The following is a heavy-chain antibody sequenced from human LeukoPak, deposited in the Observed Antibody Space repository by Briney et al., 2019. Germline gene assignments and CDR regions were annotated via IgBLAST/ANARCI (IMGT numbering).Heavy chain of an antibody. CDR3: ATSLLPPYTGSCYSCNAFDI. J-gene: IGHJ3*02. CDR2: IYPGDSDT. D-gene: IGHD2-15*01. CDR1: GYSFTSYW. V-gene: IGHV5-51*01. Sequence: GESLKISCKGSGYSFTSYWIGWVRQMPGKGLEWMGIIYPGDSDTRYSPPFQGQVTISADKSISTAYLQWSSLKASDTAMYYCATSLLPPYTGSCYSCNAFDIWGQGAMVTVSS.